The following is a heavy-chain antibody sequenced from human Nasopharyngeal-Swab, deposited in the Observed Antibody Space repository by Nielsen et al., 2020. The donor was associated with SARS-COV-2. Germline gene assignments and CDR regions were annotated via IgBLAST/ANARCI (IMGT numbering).Heavy chain of an antibody. J-gene: IGHJ4*02. D-gene: IGHD5-12*01. CDR3: TRDPGYSGYLGYFDY. V-gene: IGHV3-49*04. CDR1: GFTFGDYA. Sequence: GSLRLSCTASGFTFGDYAMSWVRQAPGKGLEWVGFIRSKAYGGTTEYAASVKGRFTISRDDSKSIAYLQMNSLKTEDTAVYYCTRDPGYSGYLGYFDYWGQGTLVTVSS. CDR2: IRSKAYGGTT.